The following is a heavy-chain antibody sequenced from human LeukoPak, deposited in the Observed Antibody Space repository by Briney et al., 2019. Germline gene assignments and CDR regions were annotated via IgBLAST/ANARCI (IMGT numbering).Heavy chain of an antibody. V-gene: IGHV4-39*07. CDR1: GGSVNSSSYY. CDR2: VYYSGST. D-gene: IGHD6-6*01. J-gene: IGHJ6*03. Sequence: SETLSLTCTVSGGSVNSSSYYWGWIRQPPGKGLEWIGSVYYSGSTHYNPSLKSRVTISVDTSKNQFSLKLSSVTAADTAVYYCARGRIAARPAYYYYMDVWGKGTTVTGSS. CDR3: ARGRIAARPAYYYYMDV.